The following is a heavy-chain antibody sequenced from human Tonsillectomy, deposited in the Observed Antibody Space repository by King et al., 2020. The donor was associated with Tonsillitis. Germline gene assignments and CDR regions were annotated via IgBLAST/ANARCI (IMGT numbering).Heavy chain of an antibody. Sequence: QLVPSGGGLVQPGGSLRLSCAASGFTFSSYWMSWVRQAPGKGLEWVANIKQDGSEKYYVDSVKGRFTISRDNAKNSLYLQMNSLRAEDTAVYYCAREGYYDSSGYWGVDYWGQGTLVTVSS. J-gene: IGHJ4*02. D-gene: IGHD3-22*01. V-gene: IGHV3-7*01. CDR2: IKQDGSEK. CDR3: AREGYYDSSGYWGVDY. CDR1: GFTFSSYW.